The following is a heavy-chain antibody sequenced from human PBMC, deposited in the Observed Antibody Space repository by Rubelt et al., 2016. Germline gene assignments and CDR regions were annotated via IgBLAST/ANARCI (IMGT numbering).Heavy chain of an antibody. CDR1: GGSFSGYY. Sequence: QVQLQQWGAGLLKPSETLSLTCAVYGGSFSGYYWSWIRQPPGKGLEWIGEINHSGSTNYNPSLKSRVTISVDTSKNQFSLKLTAVTAADTAVYDCARGVSTSWTFWFDPWGQGTLVTVSS. V-gene: IGHV4-34*01. J-gene: IGHJ5*02. D-gene: IGHD3/OR15-3a*01. CDR2: INHSGST. CDR3: ARGVSTSWTFWFDP.